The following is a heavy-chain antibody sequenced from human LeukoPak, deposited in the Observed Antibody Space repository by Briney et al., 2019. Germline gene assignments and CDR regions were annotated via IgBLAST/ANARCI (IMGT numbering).Heavy chain of an antibody. CDR3: AGQNIGFGELDYMDV. CDR1: VGSISSSIYY. J-gene: IGHJ6*03. V-gene: IGHV4-39*01. Sequence: SETLSLTCTVSVGSISSSIYYWGWIRHPPGNWLEWIRIIYYSGSTYHNPSLKTRVPISVDTPKTQFSLKLRSVPAPTPAVYYCAGQNIGFGELDYMDVWGKGPTVTVYS. CDR2: IYYSGST. D-gene: IGHD3-10*01.